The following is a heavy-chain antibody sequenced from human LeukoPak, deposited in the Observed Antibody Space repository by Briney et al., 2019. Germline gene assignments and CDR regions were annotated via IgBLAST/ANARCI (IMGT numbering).Heavy chain of an antibody. CDR2: THYRSKWYN. J-gene: IGHJ5*02. CDR1: GDSVSSNSAA. Sequence: SQTLSLTCAISGDSVSSNSAAWNWIRQSPSRGLEWLGRTHYRSKWYNDYAVSVKSRITINPDTSKNQFSLQLNSVTPEDTAVYYCARGITIFGVVIGPTWFDPWGQGTLVTVSS. CDR3: ARGITIFGVVIGPTWFDP. D-gene: IGHD3-3*01. V-gene: IGHV6-1*01.